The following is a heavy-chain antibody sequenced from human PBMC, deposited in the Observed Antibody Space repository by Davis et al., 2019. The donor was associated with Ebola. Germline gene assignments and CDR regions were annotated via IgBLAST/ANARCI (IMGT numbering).Heavy chain of an antibody. CDR2: INHSGST. J-gene: IGHJ6*02. Sequence: SETLSLTCTVSGGSFSGYYWSWIRQPPGKGLEWIGEINHSGSTNYNPSLKSRVTISVDTSKNQFSLKLSSVTAADTAVYYCARSDRYYGSGSYYGSITYYYYYGMDVWGQGTTVTVSS. V-gene: IGHV4-34*01. D-gene: IGHD3-10*01. CDR3: ARSDRYYGSGSYYGSITYYYYYGMDV. CDR1: GGSFSGYY.